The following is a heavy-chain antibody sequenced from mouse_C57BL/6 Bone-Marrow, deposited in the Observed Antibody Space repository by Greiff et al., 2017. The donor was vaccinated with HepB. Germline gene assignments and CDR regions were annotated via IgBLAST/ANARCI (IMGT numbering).Heavy chain of an antibody. D-gene: IGHD2-1*01. CDR1: GYTFTSYT. Sequence: QVQLQQSGAELARPGASVKMSCKASGYTFTSYTMHWVKQRPGQGLEWIGYINPSSGYTKYNQKFKDKATLTADKSSSTAYMQLSSLTSEGSAVYDCAISLYYGNYLYAMDYWGQGTSVTVSS. CDR2: INPSSGYT. V-gene: IGHV1-4*01. CDR3: AISLYYGNYLYAMDY. J-gene: IGHJ4*01.